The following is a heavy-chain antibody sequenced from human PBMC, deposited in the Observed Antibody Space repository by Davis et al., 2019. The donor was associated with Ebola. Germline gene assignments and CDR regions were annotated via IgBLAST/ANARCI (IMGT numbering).Heavy chain of an antibody. CDR2: IYYSGST. V-gene: IGHV4-59*01. Sequence: MPGGSLRLSCTVSGGSISSYYWSWIRQPPGKGLEWIGYIYYSGSTNYNPSLKSRVTISVDTSKNQFSLKLSSVTAADTAVYYCARDLKIGYYKDWFDPWGQGTLVTVSS. CDR3: ARDLKIGYYKDWFDP. CDR1: GGSISSYY. D-gene: IGHD3-9*01. J-gene: IGHJ5*02.